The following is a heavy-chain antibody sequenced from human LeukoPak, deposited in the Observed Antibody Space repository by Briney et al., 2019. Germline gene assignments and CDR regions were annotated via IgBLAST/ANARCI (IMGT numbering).Heavy chain of an antibody. V-gene: IGHV4-39*01. J-gene: IGHJ3*01. CDR3: ARHATPGVSSAFDL. Sequence: SETLSLTCTVSGGSISSNYYYWGWIRQPPGKGLEWIGSIYYSGTTYYNPSLRSRVTTSVDTSKNHVSLKLSSVTAADTAVYYCARHATPGVSSAFDLWGQGTMITVSS. CDR1: GGSISSNYYY. CDR2: IYYSGTT. D-gene: IGHD2-15*01.